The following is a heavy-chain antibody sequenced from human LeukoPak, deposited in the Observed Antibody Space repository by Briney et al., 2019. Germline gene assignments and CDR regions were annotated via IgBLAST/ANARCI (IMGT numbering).Heavy chain of an antibody. CDR1: GYIFTDYY. Sequence: ASVKVSCKTSGYIFTDYYIHWVRQAPGQGLEWVGWIHPNSGGTKYAQSFQGRVTMTRDTSISTAYMELSKLRSDDTAVYYCARDGENSLVGATLWYYFDYWGQGTLVTVSS. J-gene: IGHJ4*02. CDR3: ARDGENSLVGATLWYYFDY. D-gene: IGHD1-26*01. V-gene: IGHV1-2*02. CDR2: IHPNSGGT.